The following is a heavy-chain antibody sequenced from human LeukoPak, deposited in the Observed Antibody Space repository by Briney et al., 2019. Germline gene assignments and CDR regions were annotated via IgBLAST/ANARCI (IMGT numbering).Heavy chain of an antibody. CDR1: GFTFSSYW. CDR2: INQDGSEK. D-gene: IGHD6-6*01. CDR3: ARIGYSSSCTDY. V-gene: IGHV3-7*01. J-gene: IGHJ4*02. Sequence: GGSLRLSCAASGFTFSSYWMSWVRQAPGKGLEWVANINQDGSEKLYVDSMKGRFTISRDNAKNSLSLQMNSLRAEDTAVYYCARIGYSSSCTDYWGQGTLVTVSS.